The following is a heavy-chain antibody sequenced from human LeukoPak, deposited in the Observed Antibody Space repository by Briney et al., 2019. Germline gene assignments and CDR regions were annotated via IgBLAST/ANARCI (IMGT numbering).Heavy chain of an antibody. CDR3: AKNNWFDP. Sequence: SETLSLTCAVSGGSFSGHYWSWLRQPPGEGLEWIGEINDSGSTKYNPSLKSRVTISAGTSKNQFSLKLSSVTAADTAVYYCAKNNWFDPWGQGTLVTVSS. CDR2: INDSGST. CDR1: GGSFSGHY. V-gene: IGHV4-34*01. J-gene: IGHJ5*02.